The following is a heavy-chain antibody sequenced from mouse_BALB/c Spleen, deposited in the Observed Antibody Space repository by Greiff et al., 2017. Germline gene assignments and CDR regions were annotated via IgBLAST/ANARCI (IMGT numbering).Heavy chain of an antibody. CDR1: GYTFTSYY. D-gene: IGHD1-2*01. CDR2: INPSNGGT. J-gene: IGHJ3*01. V-gene: IGHV1S81*02. CDR3: TRSSYYGYPWFAY. Sequence: QVHVKQSGAELVKPGASVKLSCKASGYTFTSYYMYWVKQRPGQGLEWIGEINPSNGGTNFNEKFKSKATLTVDKSSSTAYMQLSSLTSEDSAVYYCTRSSYYGYPWFAYWGQGTLVTVSA.